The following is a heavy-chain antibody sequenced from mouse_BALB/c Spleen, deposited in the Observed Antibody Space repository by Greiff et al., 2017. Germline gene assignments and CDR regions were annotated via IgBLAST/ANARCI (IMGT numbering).Heavy chain of an antibody. CDR3: ARSIYDSDVAWFAD. V-gene: IGHV3-1*02. J-gene: IGHJ3*01. D-gene: IGHD2-3*01. CDR2: IHYSGST. Sequence: EVQLVESGPDLVKPSQSLSLTCTVTGYSITSGYSWHWLRQFPGNKLEWRGYIHYSGSTNYNPSLKSRISITRDTSKNQFFLQLNSVTTEDTATYYCARSIYDSDVAWFADWGQGTLVTVSA. CDR1: GYSITSGYS.